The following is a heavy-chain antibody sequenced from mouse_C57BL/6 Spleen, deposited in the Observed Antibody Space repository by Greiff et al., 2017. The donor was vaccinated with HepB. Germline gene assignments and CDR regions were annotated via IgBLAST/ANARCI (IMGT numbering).Heavy chain of an antibody. CDR2: IDPEDGDN. CDR1: GFNIKDYY. CDR3: TTDFFTTVVPFDY. V-gene: IGHV14-1*01. J-gene: IGHJ2*01. Sequence: EVQLQQSGAELVRPGASVKLSCTASGFNIKDYYMHWVKQRPEQGLEWIGRIDPEDGDNEYAPKFQGKATMTADTSSNTAYLQLSSLTSEDTAVYYCTTDFFTTVVPFDYWGQGTTLTVSS. D-gene: IGHD1-1*01.